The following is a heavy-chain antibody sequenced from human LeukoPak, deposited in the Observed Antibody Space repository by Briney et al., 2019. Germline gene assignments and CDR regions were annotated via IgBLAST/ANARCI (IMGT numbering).Heavy chain of an antibody. J-gene: IGHJ4*02. Sequence: PGGSLRLSCAASGFTFSSYAMSWVRQAPGKGLEWVSAISGSGGSTYYADSVKGRFTISRDNSKNTLYLQMNSLRAEDTAVYYCAECVAVAGSGELDYWGQGTLVTVSS. CDR3: AECVAVAGSGELDY. D-gene: IGHD6-19*01. CDR1: GFTFSSYA. V-gene: IGHV3-23*01. CDR2: ISGSGGST.